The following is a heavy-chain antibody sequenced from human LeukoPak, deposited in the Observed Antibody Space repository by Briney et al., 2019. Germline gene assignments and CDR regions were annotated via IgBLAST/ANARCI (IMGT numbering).Heavy chain of an antibody. CDR2: IKNDGSEI. Sequence: GGSLRLSCAASGLVFRNYFMSWVRQAPGKGLEWVASIKNDGSEIYYVDSVRGRYTISRDNTKNSLYLQMSSLRAEDTAVYYCATDRGWRTSGYYLYYFEYWGQGTLVTFSS. V-gene: IGHV3-7*01. CDR1: GLVFRNYF. J-gene: IGHJ4*02. D-gene: IGHD3-3*01. CDR3: ATDRGWRTSGYYLYYFEY.